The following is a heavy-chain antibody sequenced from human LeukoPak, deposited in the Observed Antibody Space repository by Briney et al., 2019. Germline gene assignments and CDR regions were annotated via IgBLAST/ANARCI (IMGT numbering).Heavy chain of an antibody. Sequence: SETLSLTCTVSGGSVSSYYWSWIRQPAAKGLEWIGRVYGSGSTDHNPSLESRVIMSVDTSKNQLSLKMRSVTAADTAVYYCARDGDILTGYAREFDYWGQGILVTVSS. V-gene: IGHV4-4*07. CDR2: VYGSGST. CDR3: ARDGDILTGYAREFDY. CDR1: GGSVSSYY. D-gene: IGHD3-9*01. J-gene: IGHJ4*02.